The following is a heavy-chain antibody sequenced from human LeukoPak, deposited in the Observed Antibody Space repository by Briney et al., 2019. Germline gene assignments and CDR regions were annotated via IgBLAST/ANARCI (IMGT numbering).Heavy chain of an antibody. V-gene: IGHV3-23*01. CDR2: ISGGGDDT. Sequence: GGSLRLSCAASGFIFHNYIMNWVRRAPGKGLEWVSGISGGGDDTYYADSIKGRFTISRDNSKNTLYLQMTSLRAEYTAVYNWAKIEYGGGNYGGRGTLVTVSS. CDR3: AKIEYGGGNY. J-gene: IGHJ4*02. D-gene: IGHD4-17*01. CDR1: GFIFHNYI.